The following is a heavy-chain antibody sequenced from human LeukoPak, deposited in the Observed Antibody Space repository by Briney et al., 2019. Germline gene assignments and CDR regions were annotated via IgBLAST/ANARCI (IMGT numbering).Heavy chain of an antibody. CDR2: MNPNSGNT. V-gene: IGHV1-8*01. Sequence: ASVNVSCKASGYTFTSYDINWVRQATGQGLEWMGWMNPNSGNTGYAQKFQGRVTMTRNTSISAAYIELSSLRSEDTAVYYCARVSSGWYVAFDIWGQGTMVTVSS. D-gene: IGHD6-19*01. J-gene: IGHJ3*02. CDR1: GYTFTSYD. CDR3: ARVSSGWYVAFDI.